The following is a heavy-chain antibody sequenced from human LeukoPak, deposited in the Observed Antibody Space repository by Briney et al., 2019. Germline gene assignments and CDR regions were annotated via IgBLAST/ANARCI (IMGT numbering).Heavy chain of an antibody. CDR2: IIPIFGTA. CDR1: GGTFSSYA. CDR3: AGQPGDDILTGYYRYGGY. D-gene: IGHD3-9*01. V-gene: IGHV1-69*06. Sequence: ASVTVSCKASGGTFSSYAISWVRQAPRQGLEWMGGIIPIFGTANYAQKFQRRVTITADKSTSTAYMEWSSLRPEDTAVYYCAGQPGDDILTGYYRYGGYWGQGNLVTVSS. J-gene: IGHJ4*02.